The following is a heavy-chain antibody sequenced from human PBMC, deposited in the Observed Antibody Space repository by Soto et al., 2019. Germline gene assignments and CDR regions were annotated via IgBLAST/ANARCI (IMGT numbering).Heavy chain of an antibody. V-gene: IGHV4-31*03. D-gene: IGHD6-19*01. CDR2: IFDSGTT. Sequence: QVQLQESGPGLVKPSQTLSLTCTVSGGSISSGGYYWSWLRQHPGKGLEWIGYIFDSGTTYYNPPLKSRVTISVDPSKSQFSLRLTSVAATDPAVYYCASQASGWYPDYWGQGTLVTVSS. J-gene: IGHJ4*02. CDR1: GGSISSGGYY. CDR3: ASQASGWYPDY.